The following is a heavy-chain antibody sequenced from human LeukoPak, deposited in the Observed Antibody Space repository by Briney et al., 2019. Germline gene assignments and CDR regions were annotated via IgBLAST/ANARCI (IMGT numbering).Heavy chain of an antibody. V-gene: IGHV5-51*01. CDR1: GYLFTTYW. CDR3: ARRRFGDFLVDY. J-gene: IGHJ4*02. CDR2: IYPGDSET. Sequence: GESLKISCKGSGYLFTTYWIAWVRQMPGKGLEWMGVIYPGDSETRYSPSFQGQVTISVDKSITTAYLQLSSLKASDTAIYYCARRRFGDFLVDYWGQGTLVTVSS. D-gene: IGHD3-10*01.